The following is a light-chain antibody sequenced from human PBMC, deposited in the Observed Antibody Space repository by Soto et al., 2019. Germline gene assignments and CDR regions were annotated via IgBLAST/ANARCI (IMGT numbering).Light chain of an antibody. CDR1: QSISSN. Sequence: EIVMTQSPATLSVSPGERATLSCRASQSISSNLAWYQQKPGQAPSLLIYGASARATGIPARFSGSGSGTEFTLTVSSLQSEDYAVYYCQHYNNWPFTLGQGTNLEIK. CDR2: GAS. CDR3: QHYNNWPFT. J-gene: IGKJ2*01. V-gene: IGKV3-15*01.